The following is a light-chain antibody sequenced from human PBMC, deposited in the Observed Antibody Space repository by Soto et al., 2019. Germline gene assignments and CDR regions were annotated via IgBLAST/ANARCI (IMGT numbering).Light chain of an antibody. J-gene: IGLJ1*01. CDR2: EVN. V-gene: IGLV2-23*02. CDR1: SSYVGSYNL. CDR3: CSYAVTVAYV. Sequence: QSVLTQPASVSASPGQSITISCTGTSSYVGSYNLVSWYQQLPGKAPKVIICEVNKRPSGVSYRFSGSKSGNTASLTISGLQTEDEADYYCCSYAVTVAYVFGTGTKVTVL.